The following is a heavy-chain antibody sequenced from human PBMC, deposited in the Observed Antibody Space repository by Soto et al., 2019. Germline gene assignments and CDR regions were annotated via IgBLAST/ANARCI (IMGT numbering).Heavy chain of an antibody. CDR3: ARSQYYDYIWGTQLDAFDI. J-gene: IGHJ3*02. D-gene: IGHD3-16*01. CDR1: GYTFPNYG. Sequence: ASVKVSCKASGYTFPNYGINWVRQAPGQGLEWMGWISGSSGNTNYAQKLQDRVTMTTDTSTSTAYMELRSLRSDDTAVYFCARSQYYDYIWGTQLDAFDIWGQGTMVTVSS. V-gene: IGHV1-18*01. CDR2: ISGSSGNT.